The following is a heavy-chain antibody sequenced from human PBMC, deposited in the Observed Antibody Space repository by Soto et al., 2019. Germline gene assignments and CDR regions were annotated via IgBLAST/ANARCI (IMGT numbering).Heavy chain of an antibody. J-gene: IGHJ4*02. CDR3: AKLLGVSVYYPTGY. CDR1: GFTFSDFA. CDR2: ISPSGGTT. D-gene: IGHD3-22*01. V-gene: IGHV3-23*01. Sequence: GGSLRLSCAASGFTFSDFAMSWVRQAPGKGLEWVSGISPSGGTTNYADSVKGRFTISRDNSKNTLFLQVNSLRAEDTALYYCAKLLGVSVYYPTGYWGQGTLVTVSS.